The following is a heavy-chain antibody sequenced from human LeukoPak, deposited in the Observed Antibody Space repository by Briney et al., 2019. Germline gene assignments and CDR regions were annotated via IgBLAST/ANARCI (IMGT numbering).Heavy chain of an antibody. CDR3: AGVRGLRFRFWFDP. CDR1: GGSISSSSYY. CDR2: IYYSGST. J-gene: IGHJ5*02. Sequence: SETLSLTCTVSGGSISSSSYYWGWIRQPPGKGLEWIGRIYYSGSTYYNPSLKSRVTISVDTSKNQFSLKLSSVTAADTAVYYCAGVRGLRFRFWFDPWGQGTLVTVSS. D-gene: IGHD5-12*01. V-gene: IGHV4-39*07.